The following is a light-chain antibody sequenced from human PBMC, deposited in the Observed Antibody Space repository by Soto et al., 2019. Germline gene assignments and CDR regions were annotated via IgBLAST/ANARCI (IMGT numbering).Light chain of an antibody. Sequence: SSELTQPPSVSVAPGKTARITCGGNNIGSKSVHWYQQKPGQAPVLVIYYDSDRPSGIPERFSGSNSGNAATLTISRVEAGDEADYHCQVWDSSSDHVVFGGGTKLTVL. CDR2: YDS. CDR3: QVWDSSSDHVV. CDR1: NIGSKS. J-gene: IGLJ2*01. V-gene: IGLV3-21*04.